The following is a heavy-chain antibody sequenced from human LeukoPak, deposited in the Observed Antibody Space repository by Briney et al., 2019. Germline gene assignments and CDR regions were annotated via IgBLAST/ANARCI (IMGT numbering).Heavy chain of an antibody. CDR1: GFTFSSYA. CDR2: ISGSGGST. J-gene: IGHJ4*02. V-gene: IGHV3-23*01. D-gene: IGHD3-22*01. CDR3: AKGSRITMIVVVSPPFDY. Sequence: GGSLRLSCAASGFTFSSYAMSWVRQAPGKGLEWVSAISGSGGSTYYADSVKGRFTISRDNSKNTLYLQMNSLRAEDTAVYYCAKGSRITMIVVVSPPFDYWGQGTLVTVSS.